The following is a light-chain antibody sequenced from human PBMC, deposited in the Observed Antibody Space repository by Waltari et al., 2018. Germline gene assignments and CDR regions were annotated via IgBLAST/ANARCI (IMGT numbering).Light chain of an antibody. CDR3: QQSYSTPLT. V-gene: IGKV1-39*01. CDR1: QNIGTW. J-gene: IGKJ1*01. CDR2: DGS. Sequence: IAMTQSPSTLSASVGDSVTITCRASQNIGTWVAWYQQKPGKAPKLLIFDGSTLESGVPSRFSGSGSGTDFTLTISSLQPEDFATYYCQQSYSTPLTFGQGTKVEIK.